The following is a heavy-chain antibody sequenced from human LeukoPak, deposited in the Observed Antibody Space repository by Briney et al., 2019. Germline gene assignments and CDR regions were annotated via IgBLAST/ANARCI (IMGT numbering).Heavy chain of an antibody. CDR1: GGSISSDDDY. CDR3: ARMDYSDLYYFDY. Sequence: SQTLSLTCTVSGGSISSDDDYWSWIRQPPGKGLEWIGYIHHSGSSYHTPPLKSRVSMSIDTSKNQFSLKLTSVTAADTAVYYCARMDYSDLYYFDYWGQGTLVTVSS. J-gene: IGHJ4*02. V-gene: IGHV4-30-4*01. CDR2: IHHSGSS. D-gene: IGHD4-17*01.